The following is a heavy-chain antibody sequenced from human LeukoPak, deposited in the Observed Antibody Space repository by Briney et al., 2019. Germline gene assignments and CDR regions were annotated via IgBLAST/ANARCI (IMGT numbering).Heavy chain of an antibody. CDR3: ARLYGGNPYFDY. J-gene: IGHJ4*02. Sequence: QAGGSLRLSGAASGFTVSSNYMSWVRQAPGKGLEWGSVIYSGGSTYYADSVKGRFTISRDNSKNTLYLQMNSLRAEDTAVYYCARLYGGNPYFDYWGQGTLVTVSS. CDR2: IYSGGST. V-gene: IGHV3-66*01. CDR1: GFTVSSNY. D-gene: IGHD4-23*01.